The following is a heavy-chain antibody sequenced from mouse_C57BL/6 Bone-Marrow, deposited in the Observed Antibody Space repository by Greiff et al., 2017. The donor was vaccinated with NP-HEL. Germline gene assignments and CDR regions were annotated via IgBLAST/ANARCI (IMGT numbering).Heavy chain of an antibody. CDR2: ISDGGSYT. Sequence: EVKLVESGGGLVKPGGSLKLSCAASGFTFSSYAMSWVRQTPEKRLEWVATISDGGSYTYYPDNVKGRFTISRDNAKNNLYLQMSHLKSEDTAMYYCARDHYYSNYGIAYWGQGTLVTVSA. J-gene: IGHJ3*01. D-gene: IGHD2-5*01. V-gene: IGHV5-4*01. CDR1: GFTFSSYA. CDR3: ARDHYYSNYGIAY.